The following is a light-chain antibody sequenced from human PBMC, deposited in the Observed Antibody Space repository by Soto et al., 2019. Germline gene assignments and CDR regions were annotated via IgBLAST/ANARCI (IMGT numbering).Light chain of an antibody. V-gene: IGKV1-39*01. J-gene: IGKJ2*01. Sequence: DIQMTQSPSSLSASVGDRVTITCRASRTINNFLSWFQQKPGKPPKLLIYGASRLHSGVSSRFSGSGSGTDFLLTISDLQAEDVASYFCQQSSSTPYTFGQATKLELK. CDR1: RTINNF. CDR2: GAS. CDR3: QQSSSTPYT.